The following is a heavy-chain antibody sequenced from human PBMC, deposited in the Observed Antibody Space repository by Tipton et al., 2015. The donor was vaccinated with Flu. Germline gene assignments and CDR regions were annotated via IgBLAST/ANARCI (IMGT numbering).Heavy chain of an antibody. Sequence: TLSLTCTVSGGSISSYYWSWIRQPPGKGLEWIGYIYYSGSTNYNPSLKSRVTISVDTSKNQFSLKLSSVTAADTAVYYCASTLGIAAAGTPGYYFDYWGQGTLVTVSS. CDR2: IYYSGST. CDR1: GGSISSYY. CDR3: ASTLGIAAAGTPGYYFDY. V-gene: IGHV4-59*08. D-gene: IGHD6-13*01. J-gene: IGHJ4*02.